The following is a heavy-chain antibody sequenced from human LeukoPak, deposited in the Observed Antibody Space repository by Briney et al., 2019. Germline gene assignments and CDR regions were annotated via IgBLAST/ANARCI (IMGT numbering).Heavy chain of an antibody. CDR3: AKSQAYGSEIVGAFDI. J-gene: IGHJ3*02. V-gene: IGHV3-9*01. CDR2: ISWNSGSI. D-gene: IGHD3-10*01. Sequence: GGSLRLSCAASGFTFDDYAMHWVRHAPGKGLEWVSGISWNSGSIGYADSVKGRFTISRDNAKNSLYLQMNSLRAEDTALYYCAKSQAYGSEIVGAFDIWGQGTMVTVSS. CDR1: GFTFDDYA.